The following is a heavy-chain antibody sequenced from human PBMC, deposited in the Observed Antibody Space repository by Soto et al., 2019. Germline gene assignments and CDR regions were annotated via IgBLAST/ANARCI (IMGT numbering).Heavy chain of an antibody. J-gene: IGHJ4*02. V-gene: IGHV1-69*02. CDR1: GGTFSSYT. Sequence: QVQLVQSGAEVKKPGSSVKVSCKASGGTFSSYTISWVRQAPGQGLEWMGRIIPILGLANYAQEFQGRVTITVDKATSKAYMELSSLRSEATVVYYCARVPTTVYASSYFDYWGQGTLVTVSS. CDR2: IIPILGLA. CDR3: ARVPTTVYASSYFDY. D-gene: IGHD2-8*01.